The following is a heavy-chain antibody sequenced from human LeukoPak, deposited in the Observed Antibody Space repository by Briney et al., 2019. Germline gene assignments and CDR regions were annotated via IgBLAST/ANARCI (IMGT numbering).Heavy chain of an antibody. V-gene: IGHV3-23*01. J-gene: IGHJ4*02. CDR1: GFTFSSYA. CDR3: AKTTSGYCGGGSCSNFDY. Sequence: QAGGSLRLSCAASGFTFSSYAMSWVRQAPGKGLGWVSAISGSGGSAYYADSVKGRFTISRDNSKNTLYLQMNSLRAEDTAVYYCAKTTSGYCGGGSCSNFDYWGQGTLVTVSS. CDR2: ISGSGGSA. D-gene: IGHD2-15*01.